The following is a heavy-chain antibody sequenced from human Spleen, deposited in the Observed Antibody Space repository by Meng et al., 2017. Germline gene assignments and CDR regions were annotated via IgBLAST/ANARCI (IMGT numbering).Heavy chain of an antibody. CDR1: GGSISSYY. D-gene: IGHD6-19*01. V-gene: IGHV4-59*08. Sequence: SETLSLTCTVSGGSISSYYWIRQPPGKGLEWIGNIYHSGSTYYNPSLKSRVTISVDTSKNQFSLKLNSVTAADTAVYHCARRLGSGWYIDYWGQGTLVTVSS. CDR2: IYHSGST. CDR3: ARRLGSGWYIDY. J-gene: IGHJ4*02.